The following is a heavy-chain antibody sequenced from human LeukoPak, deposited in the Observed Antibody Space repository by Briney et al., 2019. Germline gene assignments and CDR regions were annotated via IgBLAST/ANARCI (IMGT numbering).Heavy chain of an antibody. Sequence: GGSLRLSCAAFGFTFSSYSMNWVRQAPGKGLEWLSYTTSSGGTIYYADSVKGRFTVSRDNAKNSLYLQMNSLRDEDTAVYYCARQGGDILTGYLDYWGQGTLVTVSS. D-gene: IGHD3-9*01. CDR2: TTSSGGTI. J-gene: IGHJ4*02. V-gene: IGHV3-48*02. CDR1: GFTFSSYS. CDR3: ARQGGDILTGYLDY.